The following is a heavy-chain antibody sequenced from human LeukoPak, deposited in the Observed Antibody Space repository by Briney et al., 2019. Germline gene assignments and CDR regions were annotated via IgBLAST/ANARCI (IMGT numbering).Heavy chain of an antibody. CDR1: GFTFSDHY. CDR3: ARAVEGGSSTSSPGY. D-gene: IGHD2-2*01. Sequence: GGSLRLSCAASGFTFSDHYMSWIRQAPGKGLEWVSYISSSSSYTNYADSVKGRFTISRDNAKNSLYLQMNSLRAEDTAVYYCARAVEGGSSTSSPGYWGQGTLVTVSS. J-gene: IGHJ4*02. V-gene: IGHV3-11*06. CDR2: ISSSSSYT.